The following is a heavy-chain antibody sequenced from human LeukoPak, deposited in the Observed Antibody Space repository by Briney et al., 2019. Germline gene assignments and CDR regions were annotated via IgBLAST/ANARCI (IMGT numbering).Heavy chain of an antibody. Sequence: ASVKVSCKASGCTFTSYAMHWVRQAPGQRLEWMGWINAGNGNTKYSQKFQGRVTITRDTSASTAYMELSSLRSEDTAVYYCAVDSSGYYYSFDYWGQGTLVTVSS. CDR1: GCTFTSYA. CDR2: INAGNGNT. J-gene: IGHJ4*02. D-gene: IGHD3-22*01. CDR3: AVDSSGYYYSFDY. V-gene: IGHV1-3*01.